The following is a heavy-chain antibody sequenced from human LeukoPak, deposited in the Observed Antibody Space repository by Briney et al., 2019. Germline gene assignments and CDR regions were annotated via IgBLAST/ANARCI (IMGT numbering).Heavy chain of an antibody. CDR1: GFTFSNYA. V-gene: IGHV3-23*01. D-gene: IGHD1-26*01. Sequence: PGGSLRLSCAASGFTFSNYAMSWVRQAPGKGLEWVSAISPSGGSTYYADSLKGLFTISRDNSKNTLYLQMNSLRAEDTAVYYCAKLHYESGSYRHFDYWGQGTLVTVSS. J-gene: IGHJ4*02. CDR3: AKLHYESGSYRHFDY. CDR2: ISPSGGST.